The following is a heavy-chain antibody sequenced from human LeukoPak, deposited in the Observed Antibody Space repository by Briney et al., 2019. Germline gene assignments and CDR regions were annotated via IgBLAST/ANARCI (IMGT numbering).Heavy chain of an antibody. CDR3: ARLPLIATTRGGFDP. CDR1: GGSISGYY. D-gene: IGHD1/OR15-1a*01. J-gene: IGHJ5*02. Sequence: SEALSLTCTVSGGSISGYYWSWIRQPPGKRLEWIGYVYDTGATNYNPSLKSRFTISIDTSKNQFSPYLSSVTAADTAVYYCARLPLIATTRGGFDPWGQGTLVTVSS. V-gene: IGHV4-59*08. CDR2: VYDTGAT.